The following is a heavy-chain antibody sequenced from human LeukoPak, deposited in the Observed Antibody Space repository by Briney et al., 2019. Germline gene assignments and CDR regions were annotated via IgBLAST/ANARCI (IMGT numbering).Heavy chain of an antibody. CDR3: ARDIPDYGDYGWYFDL. CDR1: GFTFSSYG. V-gene: IGHV3-20*01. D-gene: IGHD4-17*01. Sequence: GSLRLSCAASGFTFSSYGMSWVRQAPGKGLEWVSGINWNGGSTGYADSVKGRFTISRDNAKNSLYLQMNSLRAEDTALYHCARDIPDYGDYGWYFDLWGRGTLVTVSS. J-gene: IGHJ2*01. CDR2: INWNGGST.